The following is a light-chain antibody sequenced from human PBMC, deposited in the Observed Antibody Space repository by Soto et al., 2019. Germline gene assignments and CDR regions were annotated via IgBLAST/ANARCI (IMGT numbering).Light chain of an antibody. CDR1: SSNIGAGYD. V-gene: IGLV1-40*01. CDR2: GDT. J-gene: IGLJ1*01. Sequence: QSVLTQPPSVSGDPGQRVTISCTGSSSNIGAGYDVHWFQHLPGAAPKLLMRGDTSRPSGVPDRFSGSKSVTSASLAVTGLQAEDEADYYLMSYASCRRGYVFGTGTKLTFL. CDR3: MSYASCRRGYV.